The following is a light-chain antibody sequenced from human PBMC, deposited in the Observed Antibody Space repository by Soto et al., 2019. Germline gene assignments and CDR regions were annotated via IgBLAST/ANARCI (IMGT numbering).Light chain of an antibody. Sequence: DIQLTQSPSFLSASVGDRVSITCRASQGINTYLVWYQQKPGEAPKLLIYAASTLQSGVPPRFSGSGSGTEFTLTISSLQPEDFATYYCQQFNSYPRTFGQGTKVEIK. V-gene: IGKV1-9*01. J-gene: IGKJ1*01. CDR2: AAS. CDR1: QGINTY. CDR3: QQFNSYPRT.